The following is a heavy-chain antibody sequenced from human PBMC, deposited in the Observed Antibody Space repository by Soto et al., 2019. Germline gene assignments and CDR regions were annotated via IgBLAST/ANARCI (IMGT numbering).Heavy chain of an antibody. CDR2: ILYDGSNK. CDR3: AKSRDAYNFYFYYGMDV. Sequence: QVQLVESGGGVVQAGRSLRLSCAASGFTFSNYGMHWVRQTPGKGLEWVALILYDGSNKYYADSVKGRFTISRDNSKNTLYLQESSLRAEDTAVYYCAKSRDAYNFYFYYGMDVWGQGTTVTVSS. CDR1: GFTFSNYG. V-gene: IGHV3-30*18. D-gene: IGHD2-2*01. J-gene: IGHJ6*02.